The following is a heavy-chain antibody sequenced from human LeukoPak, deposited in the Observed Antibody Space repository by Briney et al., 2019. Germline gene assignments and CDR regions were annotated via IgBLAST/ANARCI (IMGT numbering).Heavy chain of an antibody. CDR1: GFPVSTNY. J-gene: IGHJ3*02. V-gene: IGHV3-53*01. Sequence: PGGPLSLSCAAPGFPVSTNYMSWVRQAQGKGLEWIAIIYSAGSTYYADSVKGRFTTSRDSSKNTLYLQLNSLTAEDTAVYYCSGSSYLPDFDNWGQGTMVTVSS. CDR3: SGSSYLPDFDN. D-gene: IGHD1-26*01. CDR2: IYSAGST.